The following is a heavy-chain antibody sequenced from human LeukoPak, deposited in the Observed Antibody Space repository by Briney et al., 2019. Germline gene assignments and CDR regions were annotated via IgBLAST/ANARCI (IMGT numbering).Heavy chain of an antibody. CDR1: GGSIGSHY. D-gene: IGHD5-18*01. CDR3: ARSTREYSDS. Sequence: SETLSLTCTVSGGSIGSHYWHWIRQSPEKGLEWIGYISYSGSTSYNPSLESRVTASVDTSKNHFSLKLSSVTAADTAVYYCARSTREYSDSWGQGTLVTVSS. V-gene: IGHV4-59*11. CDR2: ISYSGST. J-gene: IGHJ4*02.